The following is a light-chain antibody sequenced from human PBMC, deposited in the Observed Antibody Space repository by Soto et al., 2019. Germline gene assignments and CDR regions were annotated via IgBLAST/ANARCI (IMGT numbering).Light chain of an antibody. CDR3: QQGYRTPPYT. Sequence: DIQMTQSPSSLSASVGDRVTITCRASQSISTYLNWYQQKPGKAPKLLIYAASGLQNGVPSRFSGSGSGTDFTLTISSLQPEDSATYYCQQGYRTPPYTFGQGTKLEIK. V-gene: IGKV1-39*01. CDR2: AAS. J-gene: IGKJ2*01. CDR1: QSISTY.